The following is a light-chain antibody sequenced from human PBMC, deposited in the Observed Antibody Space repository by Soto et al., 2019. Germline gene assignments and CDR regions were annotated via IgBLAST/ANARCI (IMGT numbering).Light chain of an antibody. Sequence: QSAPTQPPSASESPGQSVTISCTGTSSDVGGYNYVSWYQQHPGKAPKLMIYEVSKRPSGVPDRFSGSKTGNTASLTVSGLQAEDEADYYCSSYAGSNNLVFGGGTKLTVL. CDR1: SSDVGGYNY. V-gene: IGLV2-8*01. CDR3: SSYAGSNNLV. CDR2: EVS. J-gene: IGLJ2*01.